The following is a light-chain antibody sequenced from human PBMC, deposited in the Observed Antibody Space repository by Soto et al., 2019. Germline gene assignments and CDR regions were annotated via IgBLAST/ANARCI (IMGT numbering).Light chain of an antibody. CDR2: GAS. V-gene: IGKV3-15*01. CDR3: QQYNNWPSPIT. Sequence: EIAMTQSPATLSVSPGERATLSCRASQSVSSNLAWYQQKPGQAPRLLIYGASTRATGIPARFSGSGSGTEFTLTISSLQSEDFADYYCQQYNNWPSPITFGQGTRLEIK. CDR1: QSVSSN. J-gene: IGKJ5*01.